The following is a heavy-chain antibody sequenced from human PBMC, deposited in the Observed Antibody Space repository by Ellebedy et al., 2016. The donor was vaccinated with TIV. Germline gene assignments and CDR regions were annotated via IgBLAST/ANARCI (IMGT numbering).Heavy chain of an antibody. J-gene: IGHJ3*01. V-gene: IGHV3-23*01. D-gene: IGHD6-6*01. Sequence: GGSLRLSXAASRFTFRSYAMSWVRQAPGKGLEWVSIISGSGDITYYADSVKGRFTISRGNPKNTVFLQMNSLRVEDTAVYYCAKDREYSSYYYMGDGAFDFWGQGTVVTVSS. CDR2: ISGSGDIT. CDR1: RFTFRSYA. CDR3: AKDREYSSYYYMGDGAFDF.